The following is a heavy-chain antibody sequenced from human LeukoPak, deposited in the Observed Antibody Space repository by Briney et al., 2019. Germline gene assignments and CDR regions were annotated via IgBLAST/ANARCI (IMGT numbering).Heavy chain of an antibody. CDR1: GGSITRGDCY. CDR2: IYYSGNT. CDR3: ARGGPNYDILTGSYGDAFDI. Sequence: SQTLSLTCSVSGGSITRGDCYWSWIRQPPGKGLEWIGHIYYSGNTYYNPSLESRVTISIDASKKQFSLRLSSVTAADTAVYYCARGGPNYDILTGSYGDAFDIWGQGTMVTVSS. J-gene: IGHJ3*02. D-gene: IGHD3-9*01. V-gene: IGHV4-30-4*08.